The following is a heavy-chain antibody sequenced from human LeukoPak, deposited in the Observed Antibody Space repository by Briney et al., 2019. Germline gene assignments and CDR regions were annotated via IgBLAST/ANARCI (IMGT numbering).Heavy chain of an antibody. V-gene: IGHV4-4*07. J-gene: IGHJ3*01. D-gene: IGHD5-24*01. CDR3: ANGPRDPTRPFDV. Sequence: SETLSLTCSVSGASISNYYWSWIRQSAGKELEWIGRIYIHGNTDYNPSLKSRVTMSVDTSTNQLSLKLSSVTAADTAVYYCANGPRDPTRPFDVWGQGTIVLVSS. CDR1: GASISNYY. CDR2: IYIHGNT.